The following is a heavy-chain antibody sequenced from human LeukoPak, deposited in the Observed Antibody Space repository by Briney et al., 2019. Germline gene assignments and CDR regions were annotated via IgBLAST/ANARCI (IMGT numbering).Heavy chain of an antibody. D-gene: IGHD2-2*01. J-gene: IGHJ6*02. CDR2: MNPNSGNT. V-gene: IGHV1-8*02. Sequence: ASVKVSCKASGYTFTGYYMHWVRQATGQGLEWMGWMNPNSGNTGYAQKFQGRVTMTRNTSISTAYMELSSLRSEDTAVYYCARGLFYRAASPYYYGMDVWGQGTTVTVSS. CDR3: ARGLFYRAASPYYYGMDV. CDR1: GYTFTGYY.